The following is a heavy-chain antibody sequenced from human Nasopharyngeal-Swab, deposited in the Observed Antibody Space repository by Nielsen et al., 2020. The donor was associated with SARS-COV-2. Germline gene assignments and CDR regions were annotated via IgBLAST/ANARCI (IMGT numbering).Heavy chain of an antibody. J-gene: IGHJ6*03. CDR3: ARVRGAYGDYYYYYYTDV. CDR1: GDSVSSSSAA. D-gene: IGHD4-17*01. CDR2: TYYRSKWYN. V-gene: IGHV6-1*01. Sequence: SQTLSLTCAISGDSVSSSSAAWNWIRQSPSRGLEWLGRTYYRSKWYNDHAVSVKSRITINPDTSKNQFSLHLNSVTPEDTAVYYCARVRGAYGDYYYYYYTDVWGKGTTVTVSS.